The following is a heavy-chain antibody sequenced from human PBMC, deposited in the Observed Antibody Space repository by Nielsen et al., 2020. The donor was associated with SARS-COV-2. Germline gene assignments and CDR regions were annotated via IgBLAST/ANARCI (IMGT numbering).Heavy chain of an antibody. D-gene: IGHD2-2*01. Sequence: SLKISCAASGFTFDDYAMHWVRQAPGKGLEWVSGISWNSGSIGYADSVKGRFTISRDNAKNSLYLQMNSLRAEDTAVYYCASSHCSSTSCYYYYGMDVWGQGTTVTVSS. J-gene: IGHJ6*02. CDR1: GFTFDDYA. V-gene: IGHV3-9*01. CDR2: ISWNSGSI. CDR3: ASSHCSSTSCYYYYGMDV.